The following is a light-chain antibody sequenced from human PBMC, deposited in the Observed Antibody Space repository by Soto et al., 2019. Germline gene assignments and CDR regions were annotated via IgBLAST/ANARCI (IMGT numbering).Light chain of an antibody. J-gene: IGKJ3*01. Sequence: EIVMTQSPATLSVSPGERATLSCRASQSINNNLAWYQQKPGQPPKFLIYGASTRATGVPARFSGSGSGRDFTLTISSLQSEDFAFYYCQQYHNWPRTFGPGTKV. CDR1: QSINNN. V-gene: IGKV3-15*01. CDR3: QQYHNWPRT. CDR2: GAS.